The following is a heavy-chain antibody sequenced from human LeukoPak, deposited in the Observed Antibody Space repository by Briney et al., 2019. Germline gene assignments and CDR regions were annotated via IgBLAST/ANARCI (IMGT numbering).Heavy chain of an antibody. J-gene: IGHJ4*02. CDR3: AKDPRYYDSSGYLY. V-gene: IGHV3-30*02. CDR2: IRFDGSNK. D-gene: IGHD3-22*01. CDR1: EFTFSSYG. Sequence: DPGGSLRLSCAASEFTFSSYGMHWVRQAPGKGLEWVAFIRFDGSNKYYADSVMGRFTISRDNSKNTLYLQMNSLRAEDTAVYYCAKDPRYYDSSGYLYWGQGTLVTVSS.